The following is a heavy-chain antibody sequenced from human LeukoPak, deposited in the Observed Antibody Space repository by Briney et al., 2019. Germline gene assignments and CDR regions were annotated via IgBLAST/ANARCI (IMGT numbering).Heavy chain of an antibody. CDR2: IYHSGST. CDR3: AREAGEGYFDY. CDR1: GYSISSGYY. J-gene: IGHJ4*02. D-gene: IGHD3-16*01. Sequence: KPSETLSLTCTVSGYSISSGYYWGWIRQPPGKGLEWIGSIYHSGSTYYNPSLKSRVTISVDTSKNQFSLKLSSVTAADTAVYYCAREAGEGYFDYWGQGTLVTVSS. V-gene: IGHV4-38-2*02.